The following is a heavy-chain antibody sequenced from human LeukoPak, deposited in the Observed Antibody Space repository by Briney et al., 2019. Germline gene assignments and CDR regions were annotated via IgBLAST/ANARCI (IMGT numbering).Heavy chain of an antibody. D-gene: IGHD1-26*01. CDR3: ASFGPLGPTGAHAFDM. CDR1: VYTVTRYG. CDR2: SSAYSGDT. J-gene: IGHJ3*02. V-gene: IGHV1-18*03. Sequence: ASVKVSCKASVYTVTRYGFSWWRQTPGQGLEWMGWSSAYSGDTQYAEKVQDRVTMTIDTSTSTAYMELRSLRSDDMAVYYCASFGPLGPTGAHAFDMWGQGTMVTVSS.